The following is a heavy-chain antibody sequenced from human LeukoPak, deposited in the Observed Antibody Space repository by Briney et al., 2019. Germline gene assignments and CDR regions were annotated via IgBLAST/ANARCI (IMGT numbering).Heavy chain of an antibody. CDR2: IQYDGSYN. D-gene: IGHD1-26*01. J-gene: IGHJ4*02. V-gene: IGHV3-30*02. CDR3: AKDFRVGARSFDY. Sequence: GGSLRLSCAASAFIFSTYGMHWVRQAPGKGLEWVAFIQYDGSYNMYADSVKGRFTISRDNSNNMLYLQMNSLRTEDTAVYFCAKDFRVGARSFDYWGQGTLVTVSS. CDR1: AFIFSTYG.